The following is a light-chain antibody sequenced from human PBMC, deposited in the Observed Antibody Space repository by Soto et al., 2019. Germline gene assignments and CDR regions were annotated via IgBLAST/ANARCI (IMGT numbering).Light chain of an antibody. CDR3: CSYAGSYTLV. CDR1: SSDVGGYHY. V-gene: IGLV2-11*01. CDR2: DVN. J-gene: IGLJ2*01. Sequence: QSALTQPRSVSGSPGQSVTLSCTGTSSDVGGYHYVSWYQHHPGKAPKIIIYDVNKRPSGVPDRFSGSKSGNTASLTISGIQTEDEADYYCCSYAGSYTLVFGGWTKVTVI.